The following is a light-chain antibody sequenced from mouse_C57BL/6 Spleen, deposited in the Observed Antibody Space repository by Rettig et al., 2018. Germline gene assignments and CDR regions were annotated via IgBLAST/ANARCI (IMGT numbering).Light chain of an antibody. CDR1: ENIYSY. CDR3: QHHYGTPLT. Sequence: DIQMTQSPASLSASVGDTVTITCRASENIYSYLAWYQQKQGKSPQLLVYNAKTLAEGVPSRFSGSGSGTQFSLKINSLQPEDFGSYYCQHHYGTPLTFGAGTKLELK. J-gene: IGKJ5*01. V-gene: IGKV12-44*01. CDR2: NAK.